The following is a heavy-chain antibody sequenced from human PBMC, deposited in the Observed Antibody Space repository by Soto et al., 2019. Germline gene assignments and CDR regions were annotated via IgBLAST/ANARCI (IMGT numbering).Heavy chain of an antibody. CDR3: ARGRGFGYGIDY. V-gene: IGHV4-30-4*01. CDR2: IKNSGNP. D-gene: IGHD5-18*01. Sequence: QVQLQESGPGLVKPSQTLSLTCTVSGGSISTGDHYWSWIRQPPGKGPEWIGHIKNSGNPYYSPYLKSRVTVSGDTARNQFSLKLSSVTAADTAVYFCARGRGFGYGIDYWGQGNLVSVSS. CDR1: GGSISTGDHY. J-gene: IGHJ4*02.